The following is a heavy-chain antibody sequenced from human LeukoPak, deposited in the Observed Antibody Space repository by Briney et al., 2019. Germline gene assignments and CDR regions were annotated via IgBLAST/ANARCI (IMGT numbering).Heavy chain of an antibody. V-gene: IGHV3-23*01. D-gene: IGHD3-9*01. Sequence: PGGSLRLSCAASGFTFSSYAMSWVRQAPGKGLEWVSAISGSGGSTYYVDSVKGRFTISRDNSKNTLYLQMNSLRAEDTAVYYCAKELLTGPRPTAYFDYWGQGTLITVSS. CDR2: ISGSGGST. J-gene: IGHJ4*02. CDR3: AKELLTGPRPTAYFDY. CDR1: GFTFSSYA.